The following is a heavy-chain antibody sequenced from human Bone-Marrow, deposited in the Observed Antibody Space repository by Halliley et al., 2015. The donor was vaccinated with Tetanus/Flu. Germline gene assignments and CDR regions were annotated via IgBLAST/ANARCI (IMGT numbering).Heavy chain of an antibody. Sequence: WIATVSYTGKTHYNSSLESRVTVSMDTSKNEFSLKLTSVTAADTALYFCARRSVGWGRGWFDPWGQGTLVTISS. D-gene: IGHD6-19*01. J-gene: IGHJ5*02. V-gene: IGHV4-30-2*03. CDR2: VSYTGKT. CDR3: ARRSVGWGRGWFDP.